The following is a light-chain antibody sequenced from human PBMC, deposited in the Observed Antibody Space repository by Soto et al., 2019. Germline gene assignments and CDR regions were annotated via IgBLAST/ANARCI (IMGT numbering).Light chain of an antibody. CDR2: EVS. CDR3: GSYTGTIYV. Sequence: QSVLTQPASVSGSPGQSITISCTGTSGDVGVYKFVSWYQQHPGKAPKLIIYEVSNRPSGVSSRFSGSMSGNTASLTISGLQAEDEADYYCGSYTGTIYVLGTATKV. J-gene: IGLJ1*01. CDR1: SGDVGVYKF. V-gene: IGLV2-14*01.